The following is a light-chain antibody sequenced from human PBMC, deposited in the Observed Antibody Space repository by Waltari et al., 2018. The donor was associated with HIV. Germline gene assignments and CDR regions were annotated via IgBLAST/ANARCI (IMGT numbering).Light chain of an antibody. CDR2: RNN. J-gene: IGLJ2*01. CDR1: SSNIGSNY. V-gene: IGLV1-47*01. Sequence: QSVLTQPPSASGTPGQRVTISCSGSSSNIGSNYVYWYQPLPGTAPKLLIYRNNQRPSGVPDRFSGSTSGTSASLAISGLRSEDESDYYCATWDDSLSVVVFGGGTKLTVL. CDR3: ATWDDSLSVVV.